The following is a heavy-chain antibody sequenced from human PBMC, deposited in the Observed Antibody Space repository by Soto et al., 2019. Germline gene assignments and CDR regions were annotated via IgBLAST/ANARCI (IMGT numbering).Heavy chain of an antibody. J-gene: IGHJ4*02. CDR2: IYYSGST. CDR3: ARQGAYCGGDCYYDY. CDR1: GGSISSYY. V-gene: IGHV4-59*08. D-gene: IGHD2-21*01. Sequence: LTCTVSGGSISSYYWSWIRQPPGKGLEWIGYIYYSGSTNYNPSLKSRVTISVDTSKNQFSLKLSSVTAADTAVYYCARQGAYCGGDCYYDYWGQGTLVTVSS.